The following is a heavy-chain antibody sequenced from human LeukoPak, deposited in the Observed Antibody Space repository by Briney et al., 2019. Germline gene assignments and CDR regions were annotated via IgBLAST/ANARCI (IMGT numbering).Heavy chain of an antibody. CDR3: ATRPYVDATYFDY. D-gene: IGHD4-17*01. V-gene: IGHV4-39*01. Sequence: SETLSLTCTVSGGSISSSSYYWGWIRQPPGMGLEWIGTIYYSGSTYYNPSLKSRVTISVDTSKNQFSLKLSSVTAADTAVYYCATRPYVDATYFDYWGQGTLVTVSS. CDR1: GGSISSSSYY. CDR2: IYYSGST. J-gene: IGHJ4*02.